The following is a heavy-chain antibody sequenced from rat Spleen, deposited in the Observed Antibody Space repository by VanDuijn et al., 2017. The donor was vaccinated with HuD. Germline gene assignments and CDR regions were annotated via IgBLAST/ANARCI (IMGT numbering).Heavy chain of an antibody. V-gene: IGHV3-3*01. J-gene: IGHJ4*01. CDR3: ARHGTEGIPPMDA. CDR2: INSAGST. CDR1: GYSITSNY. D-gene: IGHD1-11*01. Sequence: EVQLQESGPGLVKPSQSLSLTCSVTGYSITSNYWGWIRKFPGNKLEWMGYINSAGSTNYNPSLKSRISITRDTSKNQFFLQVNSVTTEDTATYYCARHGTEGIPPMDAWGQGASVTVSS.